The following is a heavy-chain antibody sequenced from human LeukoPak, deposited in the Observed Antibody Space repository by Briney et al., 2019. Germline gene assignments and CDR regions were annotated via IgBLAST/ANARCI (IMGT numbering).Heavy chain of an antibody. CDR3: ARVGISAPKTYYYDSSGSNWFDP. CDR2: ISAYNGNT. Sequence: ASVKVSCKASGYTFTSYGISWVRQAPGQGLEWMGWISAYNGNTNYAQKLQGRVTMTTDTSTCTAYMELRSLRSDDTAVYYCARVGISAPKTYYYDSSGSNWFDPWGQGTLVTVSS. D-gene: IGHD3-22*01. CDR1: GYTFTSYG. V-gene: IGHV1-18*01. J-gene: IGHJ5*02.